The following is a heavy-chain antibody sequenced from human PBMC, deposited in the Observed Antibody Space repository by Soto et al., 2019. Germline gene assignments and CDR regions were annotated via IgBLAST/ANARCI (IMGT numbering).Heavy chain of an antibody. V-gene: IGHV4-4*02. D-gene: IGHD1-26*01. CDR1: GGSISSSNW. CDR3: ARDMHAGFTHYFDP. J-gene: IGHJ5*02. CDR2: IYHSGST. Sequence: SETLSLTCAVSGGSISSSNWWSWVRQPPGKGLEWIGEIYHSGSTNYNPSLKSRVTISVDKSKNQFSLKLSSVTAADTAVYYCARDMHAGFTHYFDPWGQGTLVTVSS.